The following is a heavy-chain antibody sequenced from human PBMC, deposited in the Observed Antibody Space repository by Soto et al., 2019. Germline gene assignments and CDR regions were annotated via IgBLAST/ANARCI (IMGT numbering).Heavy chain of an antibody. CDR2: INHSGST. J-gene: IGHJ6*02. D-gene: IGHD3-16*01. Sequence: QVQLQQWGAGLLKPSETLSLTCAVYGWSFSGYYWSWIRQPPGKGLEWIGEINHSGSTNYNPSLKSRVTISVDTSKNQFALKLSSVTAADTAVYYCARTDDYYGMDVWGQGTTVTVSS. CDR3: ARTDDYYGMDV. CDR1: GWSFSGYY. V-gene: IGHV4-34*01.